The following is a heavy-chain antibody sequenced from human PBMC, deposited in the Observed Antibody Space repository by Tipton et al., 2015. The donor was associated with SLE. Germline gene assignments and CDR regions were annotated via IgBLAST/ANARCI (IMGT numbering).Heavy chain of an antibody. CDR1: GFTFSSYG. CDR2: IYHSGST. Sequence: LRLSCAASGFTFSSYGMHWVRQAPGKGLEWIGSIYHSGSTYYNPSLKSRVTISVDTSKNQFSLKLSSVTAADTAVYYCAREGLLWFGEVASFDYWGQGTLVTVSS. D-gene: IGHD3-10*01. CDR3: AREGLLWFGEVASFDY. V-gene: IGHV4-38-2*02. J-gene: IGHJ4*02.